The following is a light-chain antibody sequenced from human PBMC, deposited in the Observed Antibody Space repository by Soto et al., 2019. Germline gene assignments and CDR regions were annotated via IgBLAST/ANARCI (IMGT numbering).Light chain of an antibody. J-gene: IGKJ4*01. V-gene: IGKV1-27*01. Sequence: DFQMTQSPSSLSASVGDRVTITCRASQGINNHLAWFQQKPGKVPKVLIYAASTLQSGVPSRFSGSGSGTDFTLTISSLQPEDVATYYCQNYNCAPPADTFGGGTKVEIK. CDR2: AAS. CDR1: QGINNH. CDR3: QNYNCAPPADT.